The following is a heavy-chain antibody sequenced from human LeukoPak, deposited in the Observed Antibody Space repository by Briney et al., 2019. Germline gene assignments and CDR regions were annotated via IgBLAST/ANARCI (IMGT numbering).Heavy chain of an antibody. Sequence: PSETLSLTCTVSGGSISSSSYYWGWIRQPPGKGLEWIGSIYYSGSTYYNPSLKSRVTISVDTSKNQFSLKLSSVTAADTAVYYCATSYRTGYYYYYYMDVWGKGTTVTVSS. CDR3: ATSYRTGYYYYYYMDV. V-gene: IGHV4-39*01. J-gene: IGHJ6*03. D-gene: IGHD3-16*02. CDR2: IYYSGST. CDR1: GGSISSSSYY.